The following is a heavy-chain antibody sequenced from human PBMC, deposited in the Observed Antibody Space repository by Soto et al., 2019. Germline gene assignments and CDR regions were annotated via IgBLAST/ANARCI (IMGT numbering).Heavy chain of an antibody. CDR1: GGTFSSHT. J-gene: IGHJ2*01. Sequence: QDQLVQSGAEVKKPGSSVKVSCKASGGTFSSHTFSWVRQAPGQGLEWMGRIIPALGTATYAQKFQGRVTITADESATTVYMELNSLRSEDTAVYYCARPAFGDYWYVDLWGRGTLVTVSS. V-gene: IGHV1-69*08. CDR2: IIPALGTA. CDR3: ARPAFGDYWYVDL. D-gene: IGHD4-17*01.